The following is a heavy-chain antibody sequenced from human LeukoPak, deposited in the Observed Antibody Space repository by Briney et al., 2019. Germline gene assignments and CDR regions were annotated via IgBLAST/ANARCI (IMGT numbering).Heavy chain of an antibody. CDR1: GFSFSNHG. V-gene: IGHV3-33*01. D-gene: IGHD3-10*01. J-gene: IGHJ5*02. CDR2: IWDDGNNK. CDR3: ARDSYQDYYGRFDP. Sequence: PGGSLRLSCAASGFSFSNHGMHWVRQAPGKRLEWVAVIWDDGNNKRYANSVNGRFTVSRDNSENTLYLQMNGLTAEDTAMYYCARDSYQDYYGRFDPWGQGTLVIDSS.